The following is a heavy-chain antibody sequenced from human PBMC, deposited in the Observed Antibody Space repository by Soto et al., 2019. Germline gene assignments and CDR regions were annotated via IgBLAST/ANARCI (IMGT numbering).Heavy chain of an antibody. CDR1: GYTFTSYY. J-gene: IGHJ3*02. CDR3: AREGPYSSGWYPDAFDI. V-gene: IGHV1-3*01. CDR2: LNASHGST. Sequence: ASMKVSCKASGYTFTSYYIHWVREASGQGREWMGWLNASHGSTIYTQKSQGRVNITRDTSASTAYMELSSLRSEDTAVYYFAREGPYSSGWYPDAFDIWGQGTMVTV. D-gene: IGHD6-19*01.